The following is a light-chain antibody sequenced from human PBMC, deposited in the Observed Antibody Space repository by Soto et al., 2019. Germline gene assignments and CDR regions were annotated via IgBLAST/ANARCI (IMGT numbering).Light chain of an antibody. V-gene: IGKV3D-20*01. CDR3: PQYGGSPRT. Sequence: EIVLTQSPATLSLSPGERATLSCGASQSISSNNLAWYQQKPGLAPRLLIYDASRRATGIPDRFSGSGSGTDFTLTISGLEPEDFAVYYCPQYGGSPRTFGQGTKVEIK. CDR2: DAS. CDR1: QSISSNN. J-gene: IGKJ1*01.